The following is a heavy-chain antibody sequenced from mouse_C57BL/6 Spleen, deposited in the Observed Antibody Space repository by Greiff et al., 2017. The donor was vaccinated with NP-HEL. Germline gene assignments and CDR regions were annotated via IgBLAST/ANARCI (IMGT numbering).Heavy chain of an antibody. CDR2: ISSGSSTI. V-gene: IGHV5-17*01. D-gene: IGHD2-13*01. Sequence: EVLLVESGGGLVKPGGSLKLSCAASGFTFSDYGMHWVRQAPEKGLEWVAYISSGSSTIYYADTVKGRFTITRDNAKNTLFLQMTSLRSEDTAMYYCARRDGDYIFFDYWGQGTTLTVSS. CDR3: ARRDGDYIFFDY. J-gene: IGHJ2*01. CDR1: GFTFSDYG.